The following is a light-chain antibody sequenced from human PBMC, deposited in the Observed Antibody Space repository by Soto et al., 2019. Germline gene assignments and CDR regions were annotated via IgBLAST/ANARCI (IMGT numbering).Light chain of an antibody. V-gene: IGKV1-12*01. CDR3: QQASSFPYP. J-gene: IGKJ2*01. CDR2: AAY. CDR1: QGIISW. Sequence: DIQMTQSPSSVSASVGDRVTITCRASQGIISWLAWYQQKPGKAPKLLIYAAYTLQSGVPSRFSGRGSGTEFTLTISSLKPEDFATYYCQQASSFPYPVGQGTNLEIK.